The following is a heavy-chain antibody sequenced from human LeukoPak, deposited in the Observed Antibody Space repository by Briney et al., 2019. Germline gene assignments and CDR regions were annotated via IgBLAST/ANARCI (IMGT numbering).Heavy chain of an antibody. V-gene: IGHV3-7*01. CDR2: IKQDGSEK. D-gene: IGHD2-2*01. CDR3: ARDRVYQLLSN. J-gene: IGHJ4*02. Sequence: ASVKVSCKASGYTFTSYWMSWVRQAPGKGLEWVANIKQDGSEKYYVDSVKGRFTISRDNAKNSLYLQMNSLRAEDTAVYYCARDRVYQLLSNWGQGTLVTVSS. CDR1: GYTFTSYW.